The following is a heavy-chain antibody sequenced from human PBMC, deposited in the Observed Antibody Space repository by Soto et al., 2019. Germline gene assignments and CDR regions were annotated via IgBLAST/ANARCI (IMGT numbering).Heavy chain of an antibody. Sequence: GVSLKICCKGSGYTFMNYWVGWVRQMPGKGPEWMGIIYPGDSDTKYNPSFQGQVTISADKSITTTYLQWSSLKASDTAIYYCAASIFYYGMDVWGQGTTV. CDR3: AASIFYYGMDV. V-gene: IGHV5-51*01. CDR1: GYTFMNYW. CDR2: IYPGDSDT. J-gene: IGHJ6*02.